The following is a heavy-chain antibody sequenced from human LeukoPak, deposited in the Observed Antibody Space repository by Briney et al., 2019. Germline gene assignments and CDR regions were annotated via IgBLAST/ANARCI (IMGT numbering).Heavy chain of an antibody. CDR2: IGHDGNNE. V-gene: IGHV3-30*02. CDR3: AKDGAYYIDDY. CDR1: GLTFSNYG. J-gene: IGHJ4*02. D-gene: IGHD3-10*01. Sequence: GGSLRLSCATSGLTFSNYGMQWVRQAPGKGLEWVAFIGHDGNNEQYTDSLKGRFTTSRDNSKNTLYLQMNSLRTEDTAVYYCAKDGAYYIDDYWGQGTLVTVSS.